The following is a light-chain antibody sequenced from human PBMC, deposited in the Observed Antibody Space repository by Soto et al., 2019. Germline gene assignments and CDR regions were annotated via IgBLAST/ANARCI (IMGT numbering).Light chain of an antibody. CDR3: QQYLIAPPT. Sequence: DIVMTQSPDSLAVSLGERATINCKSSQSVLYSSNNKNYLAWYQQKLGQPPKLLIYWASIRESGVPDRFSGSVSATEFSLTISGLQAGDVAVYYCQQYLIAPPTFGQGTKVEIK. CDR2: WAS. J-gene: IGKJ1*01. V-gene: IGKV4-1*01. CDR1: QSVLYSSNNKNY.